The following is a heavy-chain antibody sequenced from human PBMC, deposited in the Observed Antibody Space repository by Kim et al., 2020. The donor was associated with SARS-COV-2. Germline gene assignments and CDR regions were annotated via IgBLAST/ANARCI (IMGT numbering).Heavy chain of an antibody. CDR3: ASLKTGYCSGGSCYSNWFDP. Sequence: RFTISRDNAKNSLYLQMNSLRAEDTAVYYCASLKTGYCSGGSCYSNWFDPWGQGTLVTVSS. J-gene: IGHJ5*02. V-gene: IGHV3-11*06. D-gene: IGHD2-15*01.